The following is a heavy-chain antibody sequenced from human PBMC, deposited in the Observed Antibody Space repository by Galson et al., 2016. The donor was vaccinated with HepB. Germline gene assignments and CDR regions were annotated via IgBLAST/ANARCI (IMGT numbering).Heavy chain of an antibody. D-gene: IGHD3-22*01. Sequence: SLRLSCAASGFTFNYYAMGWVRQAPGKGLEWISDISSSGSTIYYADSVKGRFTIARDNAKNSLYLQMSSLRAEDTAVYYCARNKAVVVIASNAFDIWGQGTMDTVSS. J-gene: IGHJ3*02. V-gene: IGHV3-11*01. CDR3: ARNKAVVVIASNAFDI. CDR1: GFTFNYYA. CDR2: ISSSGSTI.